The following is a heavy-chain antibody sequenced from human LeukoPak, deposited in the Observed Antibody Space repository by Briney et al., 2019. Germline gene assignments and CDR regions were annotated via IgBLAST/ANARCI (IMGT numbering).Heavy chain of an antibody. CDR2: IYYSGST. CDR3: ARGGEEYQLLLGYYYYYMDV. Sequence: PSETLSLTCTVSGGSISSYYWSWIRQPPGKGLEWIGYIYYSGSTNYNPSLKSRVTISVDTSKNQFSLKLSSVTAADTAVYYCARGGEEYQLLLGYYYYYMDVWGKGTTVTVSS. V-gene: IGHV4-59*08. J-gene: IGHJ6*03. D-gene: IGHD2-2*01. CDR1: GGSISSYY.